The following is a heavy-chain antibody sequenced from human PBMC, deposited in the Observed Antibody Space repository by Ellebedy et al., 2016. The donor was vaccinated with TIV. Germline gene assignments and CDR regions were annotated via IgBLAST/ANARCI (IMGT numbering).Heavy chain of an antibody. CDR3: ARHDHYGSGSYYKGWRYYSGMDV. V-gene: IGHV4-59*08. CDR2: IYYSGST. CDR1: GGSISSYY. J-gene: IGHJ6*02. D-gene: IGHD3-10*01. Sequence: SETLSLTCTVSGGSISSYYWSWIRQPPGKGLEWIGYIYYSGSTNYNPSLKSRVTISVDTSKNQFSLKLSSVTAADTAVYYCARHDHYGSGSYYKGWRYYSGMDVWGQGTTVTVSS.